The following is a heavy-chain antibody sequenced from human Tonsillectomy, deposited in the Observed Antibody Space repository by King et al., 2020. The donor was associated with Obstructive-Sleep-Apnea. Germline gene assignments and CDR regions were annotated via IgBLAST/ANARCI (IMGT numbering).Heavy chain of an antibody. Sequence: QLVQSGAEVKKPGASVKVSCKASGYTFTTYHINWVRQAPGQGLEWMGWISTYNGNTNYAQKLQGRVTMTTDTSTSTAYMELRSLRSDDTAVYYCARGSXXYDFWSGAWXXPXGQGTQVTVSS. J-gene: IGHJ5*02. CDR3: ARGSXXYDFWSGAWXXP. D-gene: IGHD3-3*01. CDR2: ISTYNGNT. CDR1: GYTFTTYH. V-gene: IGHV1-18*04.